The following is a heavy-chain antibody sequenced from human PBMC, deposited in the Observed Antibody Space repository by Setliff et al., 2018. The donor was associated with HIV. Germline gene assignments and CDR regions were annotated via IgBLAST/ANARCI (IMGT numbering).Heavy chain of an antibody. CDR1: GYRFTSYW. J-gene: IGHJ4*02. V-gene: IGHV5-51*01. CDR2: IYPGDSET. Sequence: GESLTISCKGSGYRFTSYWIGWVRQMPGKGLEWMGIIYPGDSETKYSPPFQGQVTISADKSISIAYLQWSSLKASDTAMYYCARLLTSAGTRPYFDCWGLGTLVTVSS. CDR3: ARLLTSAGTRPYFDC. D-gene: IGHD6-13*01.